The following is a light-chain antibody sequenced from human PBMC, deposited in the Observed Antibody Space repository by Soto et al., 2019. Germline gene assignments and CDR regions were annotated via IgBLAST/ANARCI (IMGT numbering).Light chain of an antibody. Sequence: QSALTQPPSVSGSPGQSVTISCTGTSSDVGGYNYVSWYQQHPGKAPKLVIYDVTKRPSGVPDRCSGSKSGNTASLTISGLQAEDEADYYCCSYAGSPRVVFGGGTKLTVL. CDR3: CSYAGSPRVV. CDR1: SSDVGGYNY. J-gene: IGLJ2*01. V-gene: IGLV2-11*01. CDR2: DVT.